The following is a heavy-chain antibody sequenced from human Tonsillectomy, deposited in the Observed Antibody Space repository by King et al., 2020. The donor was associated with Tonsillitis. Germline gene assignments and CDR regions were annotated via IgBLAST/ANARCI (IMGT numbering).Heavy chain of an antibody. D-gene: IGHD3-22*01. CDR2: INPSGGST. CDR1: GYTFTSYY. V-gene: IGHV1-46*01. CDR3: ERVPYYYDSSGYSPGDY. Sequence: VQLVQSGAEVKKPGASVKVSCKASGYTFTSYYMHWVRQAPGQGLEWMGIINPSGGSTSYAQKFQGRVTMTRDTATSTVYMELSSLRSDDTAVYFCERVPYYYDSSGYSPGDYWGQGTLVTVSS. J-gene: IGHJ4*02.